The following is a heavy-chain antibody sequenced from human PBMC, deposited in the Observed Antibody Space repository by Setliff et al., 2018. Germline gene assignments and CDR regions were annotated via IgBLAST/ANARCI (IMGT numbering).Heavy chain of an antibody. V-gene: IGHV1-69*05. D-gene: IGHD2-15*01. CDR2: TIPMFGTR. CDR3: ARSPAVLGIVYLDP. Sequence: GASVKVSCKASGGTFRSYGISWVRQAPGQGLEWMGGTIPMFGTRNYARKFQDRVTITTDESTSTAYMELDSLRSEDTAVYYCARSPAVLGIVYLDPWGQGTLVTVSS. J-gene: IGHJ5*02. CDR1: GGTFRSYG.